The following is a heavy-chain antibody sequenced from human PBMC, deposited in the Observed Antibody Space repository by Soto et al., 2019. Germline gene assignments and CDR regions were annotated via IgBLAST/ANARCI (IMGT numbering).Heavy chain of an antibody. CDR3: ARVIMAGYNWNYGLDY. J-gene: IGHJ4*02. V-gene: IGHV5-51*01. CDR2: IYPGDSDT. CDR1: GNRFTSYW. D-gene: IGHD1-7*01. Sequence: XDSLKISWQCSGNRFTSYWIGLVLQMPGKGLEWMGIIYPGDSDTRYSPSFQGQVTISADKSISTAYLQWSSLKAPDTAMYYCARVIMAGYNWNYGLDYWGQGTLVTVSS.